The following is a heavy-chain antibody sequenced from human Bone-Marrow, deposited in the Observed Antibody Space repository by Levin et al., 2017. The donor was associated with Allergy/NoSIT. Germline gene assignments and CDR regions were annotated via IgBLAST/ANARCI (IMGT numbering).Heavy chain of an antibody. V-gene: IGHV1-2*02. CDR2: INPDGGGT. CDR3: ARDLVGVDAFDL. Sequence: PVASVKVSCKASGYTFTDYYIHWIRQAPGQGLEWMGRINPDGGGTKFSQQFEGRVTLTRDTSIRTVNMELSRLKSGDTAVYFCARDLVGVDAFDLWGQGTMVIVSS. D-gene: IGHD1-26*01. J-gene: IGHJ3*01. CDR1: GYTFTDYY.